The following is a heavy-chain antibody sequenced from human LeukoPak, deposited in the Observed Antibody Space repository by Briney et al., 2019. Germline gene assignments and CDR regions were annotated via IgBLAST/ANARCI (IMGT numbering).Heavy chain of an antibody. CDR3: AKVRRRDSKSPGDARVDY. Sequence: PGGSLRLSCAASGFTFSSYAMSWVRQAPGKGLEWVSGVSGSGGSTDYSDSVKGRFTISRDNSDNTLYLQMNSLRAEDTALYYCAKVRRRDSKSPGDARVDYWGQGTLVTVSS. CDR1: GFTFSSYA. V-gene: IGHV3-23*01. CDR2: VSGSGGST. D-gene: IGHD3-3*01. J-gene: IGHJ4*02.